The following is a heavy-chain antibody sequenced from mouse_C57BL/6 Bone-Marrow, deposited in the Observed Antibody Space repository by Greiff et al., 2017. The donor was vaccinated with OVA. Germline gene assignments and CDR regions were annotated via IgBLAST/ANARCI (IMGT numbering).Heavy chain of an antibody. CDR3: TRGLGRGFDY. D-gene: IGHD4-1*01. Sequence: VKLQESGAELVRPGASVTLSCKASGYTFTDYEMHWVKQTPVHGLEWIGAIDPETGGTAYNQKFKGKAILTADKSSSTAYMELRSLTPEDSAVYYCTRGLGRGFDYWGQGTTLTVSS. J-gene: IGHJ2*01. CDR1: GYTFTDYE. CDR2: IDPETGGT. V-gene: IGHV1-15*01.